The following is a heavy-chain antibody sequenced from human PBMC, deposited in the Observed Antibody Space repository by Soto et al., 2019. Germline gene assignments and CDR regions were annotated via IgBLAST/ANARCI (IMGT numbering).Heavy chain of an antibody. CDR1: GFTFSDSY. CDR2: VRNKANSYTT. CDR3: VKGHLALDN. V-gene: IGHV3-72*01. Sequence: GGSLRLSCTASGFTFSDSYMDWVRQAPGKGLDWVGRVRNKANSYTTEYAASVKGRFTVSRDDSKNSLYLQMNSLKTEDTAVYYCVKGHLALDNWGPGTLVTVSS. J-gene: IGHJ4*02.